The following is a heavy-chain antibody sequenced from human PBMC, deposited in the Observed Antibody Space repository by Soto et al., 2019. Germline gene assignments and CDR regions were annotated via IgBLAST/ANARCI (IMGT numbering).Heavy chain of an antibody. CDR2: INNSGGT. V-gene: IGHV4-34*01. Sequence: HAGSVAIRCAIYGGSLSGYCWTWIRQAPGKGLEWIGEINNSGGTNYNSSLKSRVTISADTSKNQFSLILNSVTAADTAVYYCARDRQYYHFWSGYQNDGPYGMQVWGQGTSV. CDR1: GGSLSGYC. D-gene: IGHD3-3*02. CDR3: ARDRQYYHFWSGYQNDGPYGMQV. J-gene: IGHJ6*02.